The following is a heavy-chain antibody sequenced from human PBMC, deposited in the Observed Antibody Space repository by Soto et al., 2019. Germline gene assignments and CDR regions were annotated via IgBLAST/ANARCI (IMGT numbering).Heavy chain of an antibody. Sequence: SETLSLTCAVYGGSFSGYYWSWIRQPPGKGLEWIGEINHSGSTNYNPSLKSRVTISVDTSKNQFSLKLSSVTAADTAVYYCARVAITMVRGVIINGMDVWGQGTTGTVAS. D-gene: IGHD3-10*01. J-gene: IGHJ6*02. CDR2: INHSGST. CDR3: ARVAITMVRGVIINGMDV. V-gene: IGHV4-34*01. CDR1: GGSFSGYY.